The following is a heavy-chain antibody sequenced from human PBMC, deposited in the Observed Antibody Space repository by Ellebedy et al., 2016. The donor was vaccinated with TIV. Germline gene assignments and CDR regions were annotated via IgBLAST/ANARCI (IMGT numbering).Heavy chain of an antibody. CDR3: AKGATHYSEGYYCYAMDV. D-gene: IGHD5-12*01. J-gene: IGHJ6*02. CDR1: GFSFITYA. CDR2: ISGNGISP. Sequence: PGGSLRPSCAPSGFSFITYALSWVRQAPGKGLGWVAAISGNGISPYYAGAVEGRFTISRDNSRNTMYLQMSSLRAEDTAVYYCAKGATHYSEGYYCYAMDVWGQGTSVIVSS. V-gene: IGHV3-23*01.